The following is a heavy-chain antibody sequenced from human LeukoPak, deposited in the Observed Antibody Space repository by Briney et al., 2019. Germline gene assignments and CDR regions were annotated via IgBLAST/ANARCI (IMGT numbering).Heavy chain of an antibody. CDR1: GGSIRSYY. CDR2: IYYSGST. D-gene: IGHD3-22*01. CDR3: ARVYYYDSSGYYYPVFYFDY. J-gene: IGHJ4*02. V-gene: IGHV4-59*01. Sequence: SETLSLTCTVSGGSIRSYYWSWIRQPPGKGLEWIAYIYYSGSTNYNPSLKSRVTISVDTSKNQFSLKLSSVTAADTAVYYCARVYYYDSSGYYYPVFYFDYWGQGTLVTVSS.